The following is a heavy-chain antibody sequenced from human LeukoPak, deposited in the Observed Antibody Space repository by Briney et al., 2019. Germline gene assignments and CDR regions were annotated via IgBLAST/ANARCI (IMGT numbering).Heavy chain of an antibody. CDR1: GFTFSTYW. Sequence: GGCLRLSCAASGFTFSTYWMSWVRQAPGKGLGWVANIKQDGSEKYYVDCVKGRFTISRDNAKNSLYLQMNSLRAEDTAVYYCAREGVYDYVWGTYRLVREVYDYWGQGTLVTVSS. D-gene: IGHD3-16*02. J-gene: IGHJ4*02. CDR3: AREGVYDYVWGTYRLVREVYDY. CDR2: IKQDGSEK. V-gene: IGHV3-7*01.